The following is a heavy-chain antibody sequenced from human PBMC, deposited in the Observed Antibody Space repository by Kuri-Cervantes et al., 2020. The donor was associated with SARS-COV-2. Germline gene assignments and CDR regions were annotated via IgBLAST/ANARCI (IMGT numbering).Heavy chain of an antibody. D-gene: IGHD6-13*01. V-gene: IGHV1-24*01. Sequence: ASVKVSCKVSGYTLTDFSMHWVRQAPGKGLEWMGGFDPEDGETIYAKKFQGRVTMTEDTSTETAYMELSSLSSDDTAVYYCATVHIAAAGLFDYWGQGTLVTVSS. J-gene: IGHJ4*02. CDR2: FDPEDGET. CDR3: ATVHIAAAGLFDY. CDR1: GYTLTDFS.